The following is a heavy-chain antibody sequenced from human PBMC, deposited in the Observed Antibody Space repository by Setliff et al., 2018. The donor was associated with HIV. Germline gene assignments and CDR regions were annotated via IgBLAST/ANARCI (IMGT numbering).Heavy chain of an antibody. J-gene: IGHJ4*02. D-gene: IGHD6-19*01. CDR2: ISDSGDNT. Sequence: PGGSLRLSCAASGFPFSTYAMNWVRQAPGKGLEWVSAISDSGDNTNYADSVKGRFTISRDNSKNTLYLQMNSLRAEDTAVYYCAKDYSSGWFDYWGQGTLVTVSS. V-gene: IGHV3-23*01. CDR1: GFPFSTYA. CDR3: AKDYSSGWFDY.